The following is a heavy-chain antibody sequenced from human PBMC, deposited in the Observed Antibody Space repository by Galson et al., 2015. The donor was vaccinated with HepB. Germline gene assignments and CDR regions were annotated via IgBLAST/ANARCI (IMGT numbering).Heavy chain of an antibody. CDR1: GFIFTNAW. Sequence: SLRLSCAASGFIFTNAWMRWVRQAPGKGLEWVGRIKSKTGGGTTDYAAPVKGRFTISRDDSQNTLYLQMNSLKTEDTAVYYCTTDLRWELPYLVDYWGQGTLVTVSS. CDR3: TTDLRWELPYLVDY. CDR2: IKSKTGGGTT. J-gene: IGHJ4*02. D-gene: IGHD2-15*01. V-gene: IGHV3-15*01.